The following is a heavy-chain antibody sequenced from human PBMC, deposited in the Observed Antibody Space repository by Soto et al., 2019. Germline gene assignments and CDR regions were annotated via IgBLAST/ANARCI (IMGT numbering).Heavy chain of an antibody. D-gene: IGHD3-22*01. CDR3: ARGGYYDSSGSRNYYYYGMNV. CDR2: ISAYDGNT. J-gene: IGHJ6*02. CDR1: GYTFTSYG. Sequence: QAQLVQSGAEVKKPGASVKVSCKASGYTFTSYGINWVRQAPGQGLEWLGWISAYDGNTKYAQSVQGRVSMTTDTSTKTAYMELRSLRSDDTAMYYCARGGYYDSSGSRNYYYYGMNVWDQGTTVSVSS. V-gene: IGHV1-18*04.